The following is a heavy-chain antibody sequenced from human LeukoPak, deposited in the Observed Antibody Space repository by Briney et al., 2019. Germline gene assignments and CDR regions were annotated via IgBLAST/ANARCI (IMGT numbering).Heavy chain of an antibody. J-gene: IGHJ6*03. V-gene: IGHV3-30*18. CDR2: ISYDGSNK. CDR1: GFTFSSYG. CDR3: AKGLLGRYFKNLDYYMDV. D-gene: IGHD1-14*01. Sequence: PGGSLRLSCAASGFTFSSYGMHWVRQAPGKGLEWVAVISYDGSNKYYADSVKGRFTISRDNSKNTLYLQMNSLRAEDTAVYYCAKGLLGRYFKNLDYYMDVWGKGTTVTVSS.